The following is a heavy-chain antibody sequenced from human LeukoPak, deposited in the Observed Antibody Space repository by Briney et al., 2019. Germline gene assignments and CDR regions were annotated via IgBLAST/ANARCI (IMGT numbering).Heavy chain of an antibody. J-gene: IGHJ6*02. D-gene: IGHD3-10*01. CDR2: FCYWGST. CDR1: GGSITKYY. V-gene: IGHV4-59*01. CDR3: ARDRITMVRGALRYYGMDV. Sequence: SETLSLTCTLSGGSITKYYWSWIRRPPGQGREWRGSFCYWGSTNYNRSLTSRVTISVDPSKNHFSLKLNSVTAADTAVYYCARDRITMVRGALRYYGMDVWGQGTTVTVSS.